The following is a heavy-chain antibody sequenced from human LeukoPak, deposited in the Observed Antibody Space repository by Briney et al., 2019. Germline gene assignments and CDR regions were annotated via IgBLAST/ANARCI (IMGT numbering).Heavy chain of an antibody. CDR3: ARVATPGCVDY. D-gene: IGHD2-15*01. V-gene: IGHV4-39*07. CDR1: GGSISSSSYY. CDR2: IYYSGNT. J-gene: IGHJ4*02. Sequence: SETVSLTCTVSGGSISSSSYYWGWIRQPPGKGLEWIGSIYYSGNTYYNPSLKSRVTISIDTSKNQFSLKLSSVTAADTAVYYCARVATPGCVDYWGQGTLVTVSS.